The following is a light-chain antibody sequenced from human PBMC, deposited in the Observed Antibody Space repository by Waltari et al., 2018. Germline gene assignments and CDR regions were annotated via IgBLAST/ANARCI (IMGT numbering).Light chain of an antibody. CDR2: GAS. Sequence: EIVMTQSPATLSVSPGERATLSCRASQSISSNLVWYQHKPGQAPRVLIYGASTRATGIPARFSGSGSVTEFTLTITSLQSEDFAVYYCLQYKNWPPLYTFGQGTKLEI. V-gene: IGKV3-15*01. CDR1: QSISSN. J-gene: IGKJ2*01. CDR3: LQYKNWPPLYT.